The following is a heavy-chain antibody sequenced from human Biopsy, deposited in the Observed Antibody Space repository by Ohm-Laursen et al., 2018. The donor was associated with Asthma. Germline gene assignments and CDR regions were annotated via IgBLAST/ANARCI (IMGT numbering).Heavy chain of an antibody. J-gene: IGHJ2*01. CDR3: ARVPTTLRYFDL. CDR1: GGSVSSGSYY. D-gene: IGHD2-15*01. CDR2: ISYSGST. Sequence: GTLSLTCTVSGGSVSSGSYYWSWIRQPPGKGLAWVSYISYSGSTDYNPSLKSRLTISMDTSKNQFSLKLSFVTAADTTVYYCARVPTTLRYFDLWGRGTLVTVSS. V-gene: IGHV4-61*01.